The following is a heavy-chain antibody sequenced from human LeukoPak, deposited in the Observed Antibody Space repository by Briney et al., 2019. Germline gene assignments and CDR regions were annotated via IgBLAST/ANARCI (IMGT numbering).Heavy chain of an antibody. CDR1: GGSFSGYY. CDR3: AREGGYYGSGYYFDC. Sequence: AETLSLTCAVYGGSFSGYYWSWIRQPPGKGLEWIGEINHSGSTNYNPSLKSRVTISVDTSKNQFSLKLSSVTAADTAVYYCAREGGYYGSGYYFDCWGQGTLVTVSS. J-gene: IGHJ4*02. D-gene: IGHD3-10*01. CDR2: INHSGST. V-gene: IGHV4-34*01.